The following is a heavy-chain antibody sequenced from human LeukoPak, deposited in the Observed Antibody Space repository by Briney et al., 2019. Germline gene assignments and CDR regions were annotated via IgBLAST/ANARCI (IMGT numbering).Heavy chain of an antibody. CDR2: IYQSGST. Sequence: SETLSLTCAVSGVSISSGGNSWNWIRQPPGKGLEWIGYIYQSGSTYYNPSLKSRVTIVVDTSKNQFSLKLSSVTAADTAVYYCARVSSDYVDYWGQGTLVTVSS. CDR3: ARVSSDYVDY. CDR1: GVSISSGGNS. V-gene: IGHV4-30-2*01. D-gene: IGHD6-19*01. J-gene: IGHJ4*02.